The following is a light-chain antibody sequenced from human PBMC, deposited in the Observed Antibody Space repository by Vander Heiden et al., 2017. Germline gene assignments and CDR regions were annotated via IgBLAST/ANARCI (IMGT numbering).Light chain of an antibody. CDR3: QQRSNWPRLT. CDR2: DAS. Sequence: DIVLTPSPAPLSLSPGEIATLSCRASQSVSSYLAWYQQKPGQAPRLLIYDASNRATGIPARFSGSGSGTDFTLTISSREPEDFAVYYCQQRSNWPRLTFGGGTKVEIK. CDR1: QSVSSY. V-gene: IGKV3-11*01. J-gene: IGKJ4*01.